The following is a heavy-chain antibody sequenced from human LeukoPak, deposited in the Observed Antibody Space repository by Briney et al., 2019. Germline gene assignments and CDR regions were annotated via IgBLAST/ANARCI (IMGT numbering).Heavy chain of an antibody. V-gene: IGHV3-48*01. D-gene: IGHD1-26*01. J-gene: IGHJ4*02. CDR3: ARDFPPHGYSGSSR. CDR1: GFTFSTYT. CDR2: ITSSSSTI. Sequence: QPGGSLRLSCAASGFTFSTYTMNWVRQAPGKGLEWLSYITSSSSTIYYADSVKGRFTISRDNSKNTLYLQMSSLRAEDTAVYYCARDFPPHGYSGSSRWGQGTLVTVSS.